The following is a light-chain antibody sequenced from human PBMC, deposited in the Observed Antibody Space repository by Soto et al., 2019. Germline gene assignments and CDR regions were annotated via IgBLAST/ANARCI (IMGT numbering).Light chain of an antibody. V-gene: IGLV2-14*01. J-gene: IGLJ3*02. CDR3: SSLTTTYSLV. CDR2: EVS. CDR1: NSDIGDYKS. Sequence: QSALTQPASVSRSPGQSITISCTGTNSDIGDYKSVSWYQHHPGTAPKLMIYEVSNRFPGVSDRFSGSKSGNTASLTISGLQAEDEADYYCSSLTTTYSLVFGAGTKVTVL.